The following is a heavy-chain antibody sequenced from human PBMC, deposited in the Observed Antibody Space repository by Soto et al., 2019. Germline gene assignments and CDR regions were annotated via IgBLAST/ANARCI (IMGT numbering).Heavy chain of an antibody. J-gene: IGHJ6*02. CDR1: GYSFTSYW. D-gene: IGHD3-10*01. CDR3: ASGSSYYYYGMDV. CDR2: IYPGDSDT. Sequence: GESLKISCKGSGYSFTSYWIGWVRQMPGKGPEWMGIIYPGDSDTRYSPSFQGQVTISADKSISTAYLQWSSLKASDTAMYYCASGSSYYYYGMDVWGQGTTVTVSS. V-gene: IGHV5-51*01.